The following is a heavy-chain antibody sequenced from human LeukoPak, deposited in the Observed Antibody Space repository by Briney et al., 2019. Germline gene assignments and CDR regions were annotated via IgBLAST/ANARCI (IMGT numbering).Heavy chain of an antibody. Sequence: SVKVSCKASGGTFSSYAISWVRQAPGQGLEWMGRINPILGIANYAQKFQGRVTITADKSTSTAYMELSSLRSEDTAVYYCARDTVAVAANAGRFDPWGQGTLVTVSS. J-gene: IGHJ5*02. CDR2: INPILGIA. CDR3: ARDTVAVAANAGRFDP. V-gene: IGHV1-69*04. CDR1: GGTFSSYA. D-gene: IGHD6-19*01.